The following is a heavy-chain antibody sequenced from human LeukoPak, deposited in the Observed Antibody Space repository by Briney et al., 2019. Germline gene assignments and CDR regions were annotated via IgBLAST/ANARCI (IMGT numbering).Heavy chain of an antibody. V-gene: IGHV4-38-2*02. CDR2: IYHSGST. J-gene: IGHJ4*02. CDR1: GYSISSDYY. D-gene: IGHD1-26*01. Sequence: SETLSLTCTVSGYSISSDYYWGWIRQPPGKGLEWIGSIYHSGSTYYNPPLKSRVTISVDTSKDQFSLKLSSVTAADTAVYFCARVGIDSGSFADFDYWGQGTLVTVSS. CDR3: ARVGIDSGSFADFDY.